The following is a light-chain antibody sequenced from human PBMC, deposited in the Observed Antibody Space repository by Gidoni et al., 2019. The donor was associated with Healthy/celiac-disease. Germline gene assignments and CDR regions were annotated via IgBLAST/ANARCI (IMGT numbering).Light chain of an antibody. Sequence: SYELTQPPSVSVSPGQTASITCSGDKLGDKYACWYQQKPGQFPVLVIYQDSKRPSGIPERFSGSNSGNTATLTISGTQAMDEADYYCQAWDSSLGVFGTGTKVTVL. J-gene: IGLJ1*01. V-gene: IGLV3-1*01. CDR3: QAWDSSLGV. CDR1: KLGDKY. CDR2: QDS.